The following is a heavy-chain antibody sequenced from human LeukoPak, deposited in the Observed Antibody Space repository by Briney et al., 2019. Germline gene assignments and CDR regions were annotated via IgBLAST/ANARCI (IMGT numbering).Heavy chain of an antibody. CDR1: GGSISSYY. D-gene: IGHD2-2*01. Sequence: PSETLSLTCTVSGGSISSYYWSWIRQPAGKGLEWIGRIYTSGSTNYNPSLKSRVTMSVDTSKNQFSLSLTSVTAADTATYYCAREGAYCSGTDCFATTVDAWGPGALVTVSS. V-gene: IGHV4-4*07. CDR3: AREGAYCSGTDCFATTVDA. CDR2: IYTSGST. J-gene: IGHJ5*02.